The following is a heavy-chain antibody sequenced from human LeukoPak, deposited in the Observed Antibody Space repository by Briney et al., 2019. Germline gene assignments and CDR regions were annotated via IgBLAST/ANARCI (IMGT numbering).Heavy chain of an antibody. V-gene: IGHV3-7*01. CDR2: INPDGRDT. CDR3: TSWGDTTAEYFQR. CDR1: GFTFNRCW. Sequence: GGSLRLSCVVSGFTFNRCWMNWVRQAPGKGLEWVAHINPDGRDTYYVDSVKGRFTISRDNAQNSVYLQMNSLRVEDTAVYYCTSWGDTTAEYFQRWGQGTLVTVSS. D-gene: IGHD2-21*02. J-gene: IGHJ1*01.